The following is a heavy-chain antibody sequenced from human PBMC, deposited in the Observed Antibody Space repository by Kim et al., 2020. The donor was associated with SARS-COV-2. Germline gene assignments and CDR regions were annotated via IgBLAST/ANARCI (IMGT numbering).Heavy chain of an antibody. D-gene: IGHD6-13*01. CDR1: GYTFTSYA. J-gene: IGHJ6*02. CDR2: INAGNGNT. CDR3: ATSSGYSSSYYGMDV. Sequence: ASVKVSCKASGYTFTSYAMHWVRQAPGQRLEWMGWINAGNGNTKYSQKFQGRVTITRDTSASTAYMELSSLRSEDTAVYYCATSSGYSSSYYGMDVWGQGTTVTVSS. V-gene: IGHV1-3*01.